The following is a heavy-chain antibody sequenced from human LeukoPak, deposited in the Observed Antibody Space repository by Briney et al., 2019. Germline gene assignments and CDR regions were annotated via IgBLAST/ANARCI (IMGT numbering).Heavy chain of an antibody. D-gene: IGHD3-10*01. CDR1: GFTFSSYW. J-gene: IGHJ4*02. CDR2: INSDGSST. Sequence: GGSLRLSCAASGFTFSSYWMHWVRQAPGKGLVWVSRINSDGSSTSYADSVKGRFTISRDNAKNTLYLQMNSLRAEDTAVYYCARDYYGSGSYPLFDYWGQGTLVTFSS. CDR3: ARDYYGSGSYPLFDY. V-gene: IGHV3-74*01.